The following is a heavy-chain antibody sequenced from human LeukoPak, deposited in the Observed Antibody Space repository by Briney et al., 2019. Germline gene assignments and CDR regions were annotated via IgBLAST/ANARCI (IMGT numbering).Heavy chain of an antibody. CDR3: ATKTYYDFWSGYLPDY. CDR2: IYYSGST. D-gene: IGHD3-3*01. V-gene: IGHV4-39*01. Sequence: SETLSLTCTVSGGSISSSSYYWGWIRQPPWKGLEWIGSIYYSGSTYYNPSLKSRVTISVDTSKNQFTLKLSSATAADTAVYYCATKTYYDFWSGYLPDYWGQGTLVTVSS. J-gene: IGHJ4*02. CDR1: GGSISSSSYY.